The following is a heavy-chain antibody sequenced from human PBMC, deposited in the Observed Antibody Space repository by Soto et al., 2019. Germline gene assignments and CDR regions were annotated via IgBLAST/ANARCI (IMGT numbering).Heavy chain of an antibody. V-gene: IGHV4-4*02. J-gene: IGHJ5*02. D-gene: IGHD4-17*01. CDR1: GGSISSINW. CDR3: ARAVSNPNWFDP. Sequence: SETLSLTCAVSGGSISSINWWSWVRQPPGKGLEWIGEIYHSGSTNYNPSLKSRVTISVDKSKNQFSLKLSSVTAADTAVYYCARAVSNPNWFDPWGQGTLVTVSS. CDR2: IYHSGST.